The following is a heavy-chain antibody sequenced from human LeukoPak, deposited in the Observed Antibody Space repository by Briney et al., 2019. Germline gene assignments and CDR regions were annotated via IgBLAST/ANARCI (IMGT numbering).Heavy chain of an antibody. D-gene: IGHD2-21*02. CDR1: GGTFSSYA. CDR3: ARSVAYCGGDCYFNWFDP. J-gene: IGHJ5*02. Sequence: SVKVSCKASGGTFSSYAISWVRQAPGQGLEWMGGIIPIFGTANYAQKFQGRVTITADESTSTAYVELSSLRSEDTAVYYCARSVAYCGGDCYFNWFDPWGQGTLVTVSS. CDR2: IIPIFGTA. V-gene: IGHV1-69*13.